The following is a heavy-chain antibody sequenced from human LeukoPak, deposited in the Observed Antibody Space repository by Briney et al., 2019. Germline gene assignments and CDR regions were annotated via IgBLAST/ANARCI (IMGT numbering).Heavy chain of an antibody. CDR2: IYSGGST. CDR3: AKGYNYAYEC. J-gene: IGHJ4*02. V-gene: IGHV3-53*01. D-gene: IGHD5-18*01. Sequence: GGSLRLSCAASGFTVSSSYMSWVRPAPGKGLEWVSLIYSGGSTYYTAPVKGRFTISRDNSKNTLYLQMNSLRPEDTAVYYCAKGYNYAYECWGQGALVTVA. CDR1: GFTVSSSY.